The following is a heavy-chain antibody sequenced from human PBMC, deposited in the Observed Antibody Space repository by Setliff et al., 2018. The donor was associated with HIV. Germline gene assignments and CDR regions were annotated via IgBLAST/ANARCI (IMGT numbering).Heavy chain of an antibody. J-gene: IGHJ4*02. D-gene: IGHD3-9*01. Sequence: GASVKVSCKASGGTFSSYGITWVRQAPGQGLEWMGWINSGNGNTKFSQKFQGRITFTRDTSATTVYLELRRLRSQDTGVYYCVRGGGYLDWLMYLLDFWGQGTLVTVS. CDR1: GGTFSSYG. CDR3: VRGGGYLDWLMYLLDF. V-gene: IGHV1-3*01. CDR2: INSGNGNT.